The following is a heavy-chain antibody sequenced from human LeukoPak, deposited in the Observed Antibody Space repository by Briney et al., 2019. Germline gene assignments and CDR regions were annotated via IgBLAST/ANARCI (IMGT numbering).Heavy chain of an antibody. V-gene: IGHV1-24*01. Sequence: ASVKVSCKVSGYTLTEISMHWVRQAPGKGLEWMGGFDPEEGETFYAQKFQGRVTMTEDTSTDTAYMELSSLRSEDTAVFYCVSDPITMIRGVIIEGFDPWGQGTLVTVSS. J-gene: IGHJ5*02. CDR1: GYTLTEIS. CDR3: VSDPITMIRGVIIEGFDP. CDR2: FDPEEGET. D-gene: IGHD3-10*01.